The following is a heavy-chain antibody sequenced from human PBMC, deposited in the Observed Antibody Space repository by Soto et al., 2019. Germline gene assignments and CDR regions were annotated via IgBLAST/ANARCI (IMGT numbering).Heavy chain of an antibody. CDR3: ARVFNPMVRGAPNWFDP. D-gene: IGHD3-10*01. Sequence: ASVKVSCKASGYTFTSYGINWVRQAPGQGLEWMGWISAYNGNTNYAQKLQGRVTMTTDTSTSTAYMELRSLRSDDTAVYYCARVFNPMVRGAPNWFDPWGQGTLVTVSS. V-gene: IGHV1-18*01. CDR2: ISAYNGNT. J-gene: IGHJ5*02. CDR1: GYTFTSYG.